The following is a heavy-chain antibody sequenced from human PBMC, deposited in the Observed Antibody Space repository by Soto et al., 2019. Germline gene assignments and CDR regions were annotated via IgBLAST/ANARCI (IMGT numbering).Heavy chain of an antibody. D-gene: IGHD1-7*01. CDR2: IYSGGST. J-gene: IGHJ4*02. V-gene: IGHV3-53*04. Sequence: GGSLRLSCAASGFTVSSNYMSWVRQAPGKGLEWVSVIYSGGSTYYADSVKGRFTISRHNSKNTLYLQMNSLRAEDTAVYYCARSQRYNWNSVAPPWDYWGQGTLVTVSS. CDR3: ARSQRYNWNSVAPPWDY. CDR1: GFTVSSNY.